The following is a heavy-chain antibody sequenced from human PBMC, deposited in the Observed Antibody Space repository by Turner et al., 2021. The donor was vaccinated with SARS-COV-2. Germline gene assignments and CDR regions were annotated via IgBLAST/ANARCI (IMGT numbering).Heavy chain of an antibody. J-gene: IGHJ4*02. CDR2: IHHYGGT. V-gene: IGHV4-4*02. D-gene: IGHD2-21*01. Sequence: QVHLQESGPGLVRPSGPLSLMCTVSGGPFSGANWWNWVRQAPGKGLEWIGEIHHYGGTNYNPSLKSRVSISLDDSKRQFSLILNSATAADTAVYYCARGGGYCLDYWGQGMLVTVSS. CDR3: ARGGGYCLDY. CDR1: GGPFSGANW.